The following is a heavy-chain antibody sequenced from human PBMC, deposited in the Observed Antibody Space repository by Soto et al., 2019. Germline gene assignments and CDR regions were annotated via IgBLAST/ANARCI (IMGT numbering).Heavy chain of an antibody. CDR2: INHSGST. D-gene: IGHD2-2*01. Sequence: PSETLSLTCAVYGGSFSVYYWSWIRQPPGKGLEWIGEINHSGSTNYNPSLKSRVTISVDTSKNQFSLKLSSVTAADTAVYYCAKDPPVTACGTHVALQFYCGMEEWGQETMVNVFS. V-gene: IGHV4-34*01. J-gene: IGHJ6*02. CDR3: AKDPPVTACGTHVALQFYCGMEE. CDR1: GGSFSVYY.